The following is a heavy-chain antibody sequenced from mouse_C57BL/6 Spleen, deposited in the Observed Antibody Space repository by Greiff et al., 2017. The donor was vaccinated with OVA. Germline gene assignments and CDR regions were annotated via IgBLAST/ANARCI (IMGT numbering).Heavy chain of an antibody. V-gene: IGHV1-64*01. CDR3: AREGVKYGYDDYAMDY. J-gene: IGHJ4*01. Sequence: VQLQQPGAELVKPGASVKLSCKASGYTFTSYWMHWVKQRPGQGLEWIGMIHPNSGSTNYNEKFKSKATLTVDKSSSTAYMQLSSLTSEDSAVYYCAREGVKYGYDDYAMDYWGQGTSVTVSS. CDR2: IHPNSGST. CDR1: GYTFTSYW. D-gene: IGHD2-2*01.